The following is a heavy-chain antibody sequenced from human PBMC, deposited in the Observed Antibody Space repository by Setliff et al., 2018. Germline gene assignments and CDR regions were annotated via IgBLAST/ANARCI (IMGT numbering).Heavy chain of an antibody. CDR2: IKSNVDSGTT. CDR1: GFTFSNAW. V-gene: IGHV3-15*01. D-gene: IGHD2-21*02. J-gene: IGHJ4*02. Sequence: GGSLRLSCAASGFTFSNAWMSWVRQAPGKGLEWVGRIKSNVDSGTTDYAAPVKGRFTISRDDSRNTLYLQMNSLKTEDTAVYYCTTGSVCVGDCYSGRLNYWGQGTLVTVSS. CDR3: TTGSVCVGDCYSGRLNY.